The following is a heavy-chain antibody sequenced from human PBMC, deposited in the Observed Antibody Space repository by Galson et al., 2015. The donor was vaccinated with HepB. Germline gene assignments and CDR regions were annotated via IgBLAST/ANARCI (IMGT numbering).Heavy chain of an antibody. CDR3: ARDHGLRYFDWLSNTMSDYGMDV. D-gene: IGHD3-9*01. CDR1: GYTLTELS. V-gene: IGHV1-24*01. CDR2: FDPEDGET. Sequence: SVKVSCKVSGYTLTELSMHWVRQAPGKGLEWMGGFDPEDGETIYAQKFQGRVTMTEDTSTDTACMELSSLRSEDTAVYYCARDHGLRYFDWLSNTMSDYGMDVWGQGTTVTVSS. J-gene: IGHJ6*02.